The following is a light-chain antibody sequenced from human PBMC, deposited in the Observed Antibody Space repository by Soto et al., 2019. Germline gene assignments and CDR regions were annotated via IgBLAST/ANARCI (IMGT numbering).Light chain of an antibody. CDR2: GAS. V-gene: IGKV3-20*01. J-gene: IGKJ1*01. CDR1: QSVSSSY. CDR3: QQYGNSRWT. Sequence: IVLTQSPGTLSLSPEERATLSCRASQSVSSSYLAWYQQKPGQAPRLLIYGASSRATGIPDRFSGSGSGTDFNLTISRLEPEDFAVYYCQQYGNSRWTFGQGTKVDIK.